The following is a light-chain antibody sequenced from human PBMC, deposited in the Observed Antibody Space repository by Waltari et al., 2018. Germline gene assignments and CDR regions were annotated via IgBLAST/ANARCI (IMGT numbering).Light chain of an antibody. J-gene: IGKJ2*01. V-gene: IGKV1-39*01. Sequence: DIQITQSPSSLSASVGDRVTITCRASQTSTNFLNWYQHKPGKAPKILIYGASTLQSGVPSRFSGSGSGTDFTLTITSLQPEDFASYYCQQSHSSSFGQGTRLEIK. CDR1: QTSTNF. CDR3: QQSHSSS. CDR2: GAS.